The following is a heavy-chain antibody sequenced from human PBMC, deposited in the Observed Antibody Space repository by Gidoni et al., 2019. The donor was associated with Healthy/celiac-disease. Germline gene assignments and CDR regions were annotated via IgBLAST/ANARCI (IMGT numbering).Heavy chain of an antibody. J-gene: IGHJ5*02. CDR1: GYTFTGYY. D-gene: IGHD2-15*01. Sequence: QVQLVQSGAEVKKPGASVKVSCKASGYTFTGYYMHWVRQAPGQGLEWMGWINPNSGGTNYAQKLQGRVTMTRDTSISTAYMELSRLRSDDTAVYYCARDVAGGGSFQVWFDPWGQGTLVTVSS. CDR2: INPNSGGT. V-gene: IGHV1-2*02. CDR3: ARDVAGGGSFQVWFDP.